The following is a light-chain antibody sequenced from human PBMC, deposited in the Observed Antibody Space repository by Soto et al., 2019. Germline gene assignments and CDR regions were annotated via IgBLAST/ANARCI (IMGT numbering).Light chain of an antibody. J-gene: IGKJ4*01. CDR2: AAS. Sequence: KINLSTYSLSAPVGDSVNIACRASQSISSCLAWYQQKPGKAPKLLIYAASSLQSGVPSRFSGSGSGTDFTLTSNRLQPEDFATNYCQQTSSTPLTFRRGTKVDIK. CDR3: QQTSSTPLT. CDR1: QSISSC. V-gene: IGKV1-39*01.